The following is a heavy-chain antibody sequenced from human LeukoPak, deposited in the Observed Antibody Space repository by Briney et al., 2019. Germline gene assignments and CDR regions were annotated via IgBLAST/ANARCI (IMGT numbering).Heavy chain of an antibody. Sequence: PGGSLRLSCAASGFTFSSYWMSWVRQAPGKGLEWVSAISGSGGSTYYADSVKGRFTISRDNSKNTLYLQMNSLRAEDTAVYYCAKDYDFWSGYYPNYFDYWGQGTLVTVSS. CDR2: ISGSGGST. CDR1: GFTFSSYW. D-gene: IGHD3-3*01. J-gene: IGHJ4*02. CDR3: AKDYDFWSGYYPNYFDY. V-gene: IGHV3-23*01.